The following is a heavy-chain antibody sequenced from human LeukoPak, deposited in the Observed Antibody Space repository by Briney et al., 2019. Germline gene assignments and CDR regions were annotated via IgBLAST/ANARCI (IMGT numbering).Heavy chain of an antibody. CDR1: GGSISSGGYY. CDR2: IYYSGST. D-gene: IGHD1-26*01. V-gene: IGHV4-31*03. CDR3: APQVGATSRGDAFDI. Sequence: SETLSLTCTVSGGSISSGGYYWSWIRQHPGKGLEWIGYIYYSGSTYYNPSLKSRVTISVDTSKNQFSLKLSSVTAADTAVYYCAPQVGATSRGDAFDIWGQGTMVTVSS. J-gene: IGHJ3*02.